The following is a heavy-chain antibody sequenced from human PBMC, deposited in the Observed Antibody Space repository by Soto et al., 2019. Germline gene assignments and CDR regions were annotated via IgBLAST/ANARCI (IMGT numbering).Heavy chain of an antibody. V-gene: IGHV1-69*13. CDR3: ARGGPVLRFFEWLWELDP. Sequence: SVKVSCKASGGTFSSYAISWVRQAPGQGLEWMGGVIPIFGTANYAQKFQGRVTITADESTSTAYMELSSLRSEDTAVYYCARGGPVLRFFEWLWELDPGGPGTLVTVYS. D-gene: IGHD3-3*01. J-gene: IGHJ5*02. CDR1: GGTFSSYA. CDR2: VIPIFGTA.